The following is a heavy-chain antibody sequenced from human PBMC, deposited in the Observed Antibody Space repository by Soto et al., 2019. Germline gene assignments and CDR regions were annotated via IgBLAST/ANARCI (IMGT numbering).Heavy chain of an antibody. CDR2: IYYSGST. J-gene: IGHJ6*02. CDR1: GGSISSYY. Sequence: SETLSLTCTVSGGSISSYYWSWIRQPPGKGLEWIGYIYYSGSTNYNPSLKSRVTISVDTSKNQFSLKLSSVTAADTAVYYCARDLSIVTAMSQDYYYGMDVSGQGTTVTVSS. CDR3: ARDLSIVTAMSQDYYYGMDV. V-gene: IGHV4-59*01. D-gene: IGHD5-18*01.